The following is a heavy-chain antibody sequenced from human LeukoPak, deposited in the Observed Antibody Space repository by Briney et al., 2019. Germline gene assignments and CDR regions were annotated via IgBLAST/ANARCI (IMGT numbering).Heavy chain of an antibody. CDR3: ARRCFYDFWRRFYYYYYMDV. CDR1: GDSVSSNSAA. Sequence: SQTLSLTCAISGDSVSSNSAAWNWIRQSPSRGLEWLGRTYYKSKWYNDYAVSVKSRITINPDTSKNQFSLQLNSVTPEDTAVYYCARRCFYDFWRRFYYYYYMDVWGKGTTVTVSS. J-gene: IGHJ6*03. D-gene: IGHD3-3*01. V-gene: IGHV6-1*01. CDR2: TYYKSKWYN.